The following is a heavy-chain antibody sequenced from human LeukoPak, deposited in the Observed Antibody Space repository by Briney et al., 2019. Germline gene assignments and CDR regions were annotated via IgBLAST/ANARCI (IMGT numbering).Heavy chain of an antibody. J-gene: IGHJ4*02. CDR2: ISGSGDNT. V-gene: IGHV3-23*01. D-gene: IGHD6-6*01. CDR3: AKWKYSNSGIDDY. CDR1: GFTFSSYA. Sequence: PGGSLRLSCAASGFTFSSYAMGWVRQVPGKGLEWVSVISGSGDNTYYADSVKGRFTISRGNSKNMLYLQMNSLRAEDTAVYYCAKWKYSNSGIDDYWGQGTLVTVSS.